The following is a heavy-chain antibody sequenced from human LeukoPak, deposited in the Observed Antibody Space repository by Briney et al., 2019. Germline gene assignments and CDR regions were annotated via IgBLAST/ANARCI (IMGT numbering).Heavy chain of an antibody. D-gene: IGHD1-7*01. CDR3: ARVLIGTLDY. V-gene: IGHV4-34*01. J-gene: IGHJ4*02. CDR2: VTHSGST. CDR1: GGSFSDHF. Sequence: SETLSLTCAVYGGSFSDHFWTWVRQPPGKGLEWIEEVTHSGSTNSNPSLKSRVTVSVDTSKNQFSQNLSSVTAADTAVYYCARVLIGTLDYWGQGILVTVSS.